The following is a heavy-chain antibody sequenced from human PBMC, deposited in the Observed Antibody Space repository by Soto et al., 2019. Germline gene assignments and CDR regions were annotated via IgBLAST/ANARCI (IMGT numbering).Heavy chain of an antibody. Sequence: QTLSLTCAISGDSVSSNSAAWNWIRQSPSRGLEWLGRTYYRSKWYNDYAVSVKSRITINPDTSKNQFSLQLNSVTPEDTAVYYCARVIGGIRSSLFSGGMDVWGQGTTVTVSS. J-gene: IGHJ6*02. CDR3: ARVIGGIRSSLFSGGMDV. V-gene: IGHV6-1*01. CDR2: TYYRSKWYN. D-gene: IGHD6-6*01. CDR1: GDSVSSNSAA.